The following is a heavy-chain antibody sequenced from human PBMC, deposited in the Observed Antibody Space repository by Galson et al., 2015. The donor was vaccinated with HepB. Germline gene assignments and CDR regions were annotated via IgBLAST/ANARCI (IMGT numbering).Heavy chain of an antibody. CDR2: IKQDGSEK. D-gene: IGHD3-10*01. CDR1: GFTFSSYW. J-gene: IGHJ6*02. V-gene: IGHV3-7*03. Sequence: SLRLSCAASGFTFSSYWMSWVRQAPGKGLEWVANIKQDGSEKYYVDSVKGRFTISRDNAKNSLYLQMNSLRAEDTAVYYCARATQNYYGSGPVPYYYYGMDVWGQGTTVTVSS. CDR3: ARATQNYYGSGPVPYYYYGMDV.